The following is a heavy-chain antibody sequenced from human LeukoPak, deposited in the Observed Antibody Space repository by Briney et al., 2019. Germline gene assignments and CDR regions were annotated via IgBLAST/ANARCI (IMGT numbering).Heavy chain of an antibody. D-gene: IGHD6-19*01. CDR2: IYYSGST. V-gene: IGHV4-39*02. CDR3: ARGINGAKWLVPYYFDY. CDR1: GVSISSSSCY. Sequence: SETLSLTCTVSGVSISSSSCYWGWIRRPPGKGLEWIGSIYYSGSTYYNPSLKSRVTISVDTSKSLFSLKLSSVTAADTAVYYCARGINGAKWLVPYYFDYWGHGTLVTVSS. J-gene: IGHJ4*01.